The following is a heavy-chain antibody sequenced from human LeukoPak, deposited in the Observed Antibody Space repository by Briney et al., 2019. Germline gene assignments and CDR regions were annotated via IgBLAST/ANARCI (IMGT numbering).Heavy chain of an antibody. D-gene: IGHD3-10*01. CDR1: GFTFRGHW. V-gene: IGHV3-74*01. CDR3: VREGYGPGNYPYDS. J-gene: IGHJ4*02. Sequence: GGSLRLSCVASGFTFRGHWIHWVRQAPGKGLVWVSRITSDGTDSIYADSVKGRFTVSRNNAENTVYLQMNSLRAEDTAVYHCVREGYGPGNYPYDSWGQGTLVTVSS. CDR2: ITSDGTDS.